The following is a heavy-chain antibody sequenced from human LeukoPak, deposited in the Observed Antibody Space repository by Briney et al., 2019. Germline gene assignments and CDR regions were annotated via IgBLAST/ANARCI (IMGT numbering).Heavy chain of an antibody. J-gene: IGHJ5*01. CDR2: INRSGST. V-gene: IGHV4-39*07. CDR1: GCSISSSSYY. Sequence: SETLSLTCTVSGCSISSSSYYWGWIRQPPGKGLEWIGEINRSGSTNYNPSLKSRVTISVDTSKNQFSLKLSSVTAADTAVYYCARGGPRITIFGVVKIRGFDPWGQGTLVTVSS. D-gene: IGHD3-3*01. CDR3: ARGGPRITIFGVVKIRGFDP.